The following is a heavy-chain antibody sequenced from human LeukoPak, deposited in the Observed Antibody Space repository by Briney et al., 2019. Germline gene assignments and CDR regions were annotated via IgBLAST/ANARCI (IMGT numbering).Heavy chain of an antibody. Sequence: ASVKVSCKASGYTFTDYYLHWVRQAPGQGLEWMGIINPSGGSTSYAQKFQGRVTMTRDTSTSTVYMELSSLRSEDTAVYYCARGTWDYGDPYYFDYWGQGTLVTVSS. D-gene: IGHD4-17*01. CDR1: GYTFTDYY. J-gene: IGHJ4*02. CDR2: INPSGGST. CDR3: ARGTWDYGDPYYFDY. V-gene: IGHV1-46*01.